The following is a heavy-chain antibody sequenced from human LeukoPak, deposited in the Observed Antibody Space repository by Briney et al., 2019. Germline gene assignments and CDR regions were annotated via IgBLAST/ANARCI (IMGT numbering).Heavy chain of an antibody. CDR2: INPSGGST. Sequence: GASVKVSCKASGYTFTSYYMHWVRQAPGQGLEWMGVINPSGGSTSYAQKFQGRVTMTRDTSTSTVYMELSSLRSEDTAVYYCARVSAMVTYDAFDIWAKGQWSPSLQ. CDR1: GYTFTSYY. V-gene: IGHV1-46*01. CDR3: ARVSAMVTYDAFDI. D-gene: IGHD5-18*01. J-gene: IGHJ3*02.